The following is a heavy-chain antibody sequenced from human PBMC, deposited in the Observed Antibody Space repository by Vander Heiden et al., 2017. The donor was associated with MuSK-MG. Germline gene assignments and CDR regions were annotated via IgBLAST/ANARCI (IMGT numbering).Heavy chain of an antibody. CDR1: GGSISSYY. Sequence: QVQLQESGPGLVKPSETLSLTCTVSGGSISSYYWNWIRQPPGKGLEWIGYFFYSGSTYYNPSLKSRVAISVDTSKSQFSLKLSFVTAADTAVYYCARLTRDRRSFYYGMDVWGQGTTVTVYS. CDR3: ARLTRDRRSFYYGMDV. V-gene: IGHV4-59*01. J-gene: IGHJ6*02. CDR2: FFYSGST.